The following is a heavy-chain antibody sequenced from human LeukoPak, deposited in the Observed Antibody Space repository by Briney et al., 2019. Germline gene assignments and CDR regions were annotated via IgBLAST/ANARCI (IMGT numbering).Heavy chain of an antibody. CDR1: GFTVSTNY. CDR2: INSGGST. D-gene: IGHD6-13*01. V-gene: IGHV3-53*01. Sequence: PGGSLRLSCAASGFTVSTNYMSWVRQAPGKGVEWVSLINSGGSTYYADSVKGRFTIPRDNSRNTLYLQMNSLRADDTAVYYCARDYYSSSQFESWGQGILVTVSS. J-gene: IGHJ4*02. CDR3: ARDYYSSSQFES.